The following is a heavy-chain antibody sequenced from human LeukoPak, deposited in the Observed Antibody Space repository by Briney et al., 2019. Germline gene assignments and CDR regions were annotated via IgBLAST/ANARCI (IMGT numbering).Heavy chain of an antibody. V-gene: IGHV3-74*01. J-gene: IGHJ4*02. CDR3: ARSATLGSFDY. Sequence: GGSLRLSCAASGFTFSTYWMHWVRQGPGKGLVWVSRINPDGTNTRYADFVKGRFTISRDNAQNTLYLQMNSLRAEDTAVYYCARSATLGSFDYWGQGTLVTVFS. CDR1: GFTFSTYW. D-gene: IGHD3-16*01. CDR2: INPDGTNT.